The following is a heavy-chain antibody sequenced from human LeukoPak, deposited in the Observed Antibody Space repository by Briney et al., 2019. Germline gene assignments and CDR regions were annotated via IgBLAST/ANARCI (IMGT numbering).Heavy chain of an antibody. CDR1: GGSFSGYY. V-gene: IGHV4-59*10. CDR2: IYTSGST. J-gene: IGHJ4*02. Sequence: NTSETLSLTCAVYGGSFSGYYWSWIRQPPGKGLEWIGRIYTSGSTNYNPSLKSRVTISVDTSKNQFSLKLSSVTAADTAVYYCARVRLDTAMVPGGFDYWGQGTLVTVSS. CDR3: ARVRLDTAMVPGGFDY. D-gene: IGHD5-18*01.